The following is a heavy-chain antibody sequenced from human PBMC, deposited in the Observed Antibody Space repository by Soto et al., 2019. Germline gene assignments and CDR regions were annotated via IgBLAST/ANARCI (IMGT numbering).Heavy chain of an antibody. V-gene: IGHV3-23*01. CDR2: ISGSGGST. CDR1: GFTFSSYA. Sequence: GGSLRLSCAASGFTFSSYAMSWVRQAPGKGLEWVSAISGSGGSTYYADSVKGRFTISRDNSKNTLYLQMNSLRAEDTAVYYCAKDIRSYDFWSGRPRLSEGEGDYWGQGTLVTVSS. CDR3: AKDIRSYDFWSGRPRLSEGEGDY. D-gene: IGHD3-3*01. J-gene: IGHJ4*02.